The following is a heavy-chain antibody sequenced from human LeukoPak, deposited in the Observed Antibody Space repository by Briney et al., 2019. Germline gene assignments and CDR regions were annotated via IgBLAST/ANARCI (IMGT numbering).Heavy chain of an antibody. CDR1: GFTFSSYA. D-gene: IGHD6-13*01. J-gene: IGHJ6*02. V-gene: IGHV3-64*04. Sequence: PGGSLRLSCSASGFTFSSYAMHWVRQAPGKGLEYVSSISSSGGNTYYADSLKGRFTISRDNSKNTLYIQMNSLRAEDTAVYYCARDQGIAAAGAYGMDVWGQGTTVTVSS. CDR2: ISSSGGNT. CDR3: ARDQGIAAAGAYGMDV.